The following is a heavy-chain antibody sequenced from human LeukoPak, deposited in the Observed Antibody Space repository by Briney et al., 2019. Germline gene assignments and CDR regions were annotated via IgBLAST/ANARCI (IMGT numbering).Heavy chain of an antibody. CDR3: ARRADSSGYYSNNPPYYFDY. J-gene: IGHJ4*02. Sequence: GESLKISCKGSGYSFTSYWIGWVRQMPGKGLEWMGIIYPGDSDTRYSPSFQGQVTISADKSISTAYLQRSSLKASDTAMYYCARRADSSGYYSNNPPYYFDYWGQGTLVTVSS. CDR1: GYSFTSYW. D-gene: IGHD3-22*01. V-gene: IGHV5-51*01. CDR2: IYPGDSDT.